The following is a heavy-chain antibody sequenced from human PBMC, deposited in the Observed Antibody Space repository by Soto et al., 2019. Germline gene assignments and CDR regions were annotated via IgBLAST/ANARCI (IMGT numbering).Heavy chain of an antibody. V-gene: IGHV5-51*01. Sequence: GESLKISCKGSGYRFNTYWIGWVRQMPGKGLEWMGIIYPSDSKTIYSLSFQGQVTISADKDISTAYPQWSSLKASDTAMYYCARLAYSYYYDSSGYLNFFEYWGQGSLVTVSS. J-gene: IGHJ4*02. CDR2: IYPSDSKT. CDR1: GYRFNTYW. CDR3: ARLAYSYYYDSSGYLNFFEY. D-gene: IGHD3-22*01.